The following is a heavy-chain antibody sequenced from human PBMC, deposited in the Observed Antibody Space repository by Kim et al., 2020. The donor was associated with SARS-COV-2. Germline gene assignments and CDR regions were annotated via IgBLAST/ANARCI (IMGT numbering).Heavy chain of an antibody. Sequence: GGSLRLSCAASGFTFSSYGMHWVRQAPGKGLEWVAVISYDGSNKYYADSVKGRFTISRDNSKNTLYLQMNSLRAEDTAVYYCAKDVPTVTIAYDGMDVWGQGTTVTVSS. J-gene: IGHJ6*02. CDR3: AKDVPTVTIAYDGMDV. CDR2: ISYDGSNK. V-gene: IGHV3-30*18. D-gene: IGHD4-17*01. CDR1: GFTFSSYG.